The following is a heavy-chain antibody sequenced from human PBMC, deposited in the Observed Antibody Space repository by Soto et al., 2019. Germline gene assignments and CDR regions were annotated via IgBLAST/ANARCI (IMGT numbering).Heavy chain of an antibody. Sequence: TRSLTWVVSGGSVSRGGYSWSWIRQSPEKGLEWIGYIYHTGNAYYTPSLKSRVTMSLDKSNNQFSLKLTSLTAADTAVYFCASSVVTPNVLTGNGFDSRAQGVLVPVSS. V-gene: IGHV4-30-2*06. D-gene: IGHD3-9*01. CDR2: IYHTGNA. CDR1: GGSVSRGGYS. J-gene: IGHJ5*01. CDR3: ASSVVTPNVLTGNGFDS.